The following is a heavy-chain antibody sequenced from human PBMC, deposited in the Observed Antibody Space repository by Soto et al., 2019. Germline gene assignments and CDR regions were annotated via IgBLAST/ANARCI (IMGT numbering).Heavy chain of an antibody. CDR3: AKGSVGAQ. Sequence: QVQLQQWGAGLLKPSETLSLTCAVYGGSFSGYYWSGIRQPPGKGLEWIGEINHSGSTNYNPSLKSRVTISVDTSKNQFSLKLSSVTAADTAVYYCAKGSVGAQWGQGTLVTVSS. D-gene: IGHD3-10*01. J-gene: IGHJ4*02. V-gene: IGHV4-34*01. CDR1: GGSFSGYY. CDR2: INHSGST.